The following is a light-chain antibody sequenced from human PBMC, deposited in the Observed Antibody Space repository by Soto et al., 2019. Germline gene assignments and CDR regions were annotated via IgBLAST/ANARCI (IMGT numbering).Light chain of an antibody. J-gene: IGLJ1*01. CDR2: EDT. CDR3: CSYAGSGTVV. Sequence: QSVLTQPASVSGSPGQSITISCTGTSSDVGSYDLVSWYQQPPGKAPKLLIYEDTKRPSGISTRFSGSKSGNAASLTISGPQAEDEADYYCCSYAGSGTVVFGTGTKVTVL. V-gene: IGLV2-23*01. CDR1: SSDVGSYDL.